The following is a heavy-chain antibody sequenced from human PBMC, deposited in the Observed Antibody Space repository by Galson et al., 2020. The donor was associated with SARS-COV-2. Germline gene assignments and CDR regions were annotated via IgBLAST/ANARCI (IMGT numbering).Heavy chain of an antibody. D-gene: IGHD3-16*01. V-gene: IGHV4-31*03. J-gene: IGHJ5*02. Sequence: SETLSLTCTVSGGSITSAGYHWTWIRQQPGKGLEWMGYIYHSGITYYKPSLESRLTISVDTSKNQFSLKLTSVTAADTAVYFCARERGRSLDPWGQGTLITVSS. CDR1: GGSITSAGYH. CDR3: ARERGRSLDP. CDR2: IYHSGIT.